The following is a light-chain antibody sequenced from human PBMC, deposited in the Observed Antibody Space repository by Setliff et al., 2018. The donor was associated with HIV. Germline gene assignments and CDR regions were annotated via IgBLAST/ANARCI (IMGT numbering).Light chain of an antibody. CDR2: GST. Sequence: SALTQPPSVSGAPGRQIAVSCTGTSSNIGAGYDVQWYQVVPGSAPKLVIFGSTNRRSGVPDRFSGFKSDTSASLAISWLQADDEGDYYCQSYDTSLGVVFGGGTKVTVL. J-gene: IGLJ2*01. CDR1: SSNIGAGYD. V-gene: IGLV1-40*01. CDR3: QSYDTSLGVV.